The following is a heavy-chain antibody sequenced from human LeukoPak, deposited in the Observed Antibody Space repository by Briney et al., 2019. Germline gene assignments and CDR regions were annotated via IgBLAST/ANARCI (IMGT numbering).Heavy chain of an antibody. J-gene: IGHJ3*02. Sequence: GESLKISCKGSGYSFTSYWIGWVRQMPGKGLEWMGIIYPGDSDTRDSTSFQGQVTISADTSISTAYLQWSSLKASDTAMYYCARTYYYDSSGYDAFDIWGQGTMVTVSS. CDR1: GYSFTSYW. CDR2: IYPGDSDT. CDR3: ARTYYYDSSGYDAFDI. D-gene: IGHD3-22*01. V-gene: IGHV5-51*01.